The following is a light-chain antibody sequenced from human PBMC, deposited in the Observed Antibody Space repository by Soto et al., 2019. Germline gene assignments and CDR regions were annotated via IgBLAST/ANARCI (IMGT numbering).Light chain of an antibody. CDR3: SSYAGSNNFVV. Sequence: QSVLTQPPSSSGSPGQSVIISRTGTSSDVGGYKYVSWYPQHPGKAPKLMIYEVSKRPSGVPDRFSGCKSGNTASLTVSWLQAEDEAAYYCSSYAGSNNFVVFGGGTKLTV. J-gene: IGLJ2*01. CDR2: EVS. V-gene: IGLV2-8*01. CDR1: SSDVGGYKY.